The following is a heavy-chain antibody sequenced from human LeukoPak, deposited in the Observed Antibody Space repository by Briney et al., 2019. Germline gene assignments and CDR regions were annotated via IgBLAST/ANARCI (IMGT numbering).Heavy chain of an antibody. CDR1: GFTFSSYG. V-gene: IGHV3-30*02. J-gene: IGHJ3*02. D-gene: IGHD6-19*01. CDR2: IRYDGSNK. CDR3: AKDRRQWLDHDAFDI. Sequence: GGSLRLSCAASGFTFSSYGMHWVRQAPGKGLEWVAFIRYDGSNKYYADSVKGRFTISRDNSKNTLYLQMNSLRAEDTAVYYCAKDRRQWLDHDAFDIWGQGTMVTVSS.